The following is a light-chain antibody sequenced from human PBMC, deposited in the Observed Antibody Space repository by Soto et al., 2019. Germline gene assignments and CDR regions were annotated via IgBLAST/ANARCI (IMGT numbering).Light chain of an antibody. CDR1: QSINNY. V-gene: IGKV1-5*01. Sequence: DIRMTQSPSTLSASVGDRGTITCRASQSINNYLAWYQQKPGKAPKLLIYDASSLESGVPSRFSGSASGTEFTLTISSLQPDDFATYYCQHYETYPITFGQGTRLEI. CDR2: DAS. CDR3: QHYETYPIT. J-gene: IGKJ5*01.